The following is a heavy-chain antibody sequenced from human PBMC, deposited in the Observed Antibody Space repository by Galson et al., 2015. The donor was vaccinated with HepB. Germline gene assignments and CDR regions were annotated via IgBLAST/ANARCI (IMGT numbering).Heavy chain of an antibody. D-gene: IGHD1-26*01. Sequence: SLRLSCAASGFTFASYAMHWVRQAPGKGLEWVAVIPYDGSNKKYADSVKGRFNISRDNSKNTVYLQMNSLSAEDTAVYYCATPMSRGTYYMHYWGQGTLVTASS. CDR3: ATPMSRGTYYMHY. CDR1: GFTFASYA. CDR2: IPYDGSNK. V-gene: IGHV3-30-3*01. J-gene: IGHJ4*02.